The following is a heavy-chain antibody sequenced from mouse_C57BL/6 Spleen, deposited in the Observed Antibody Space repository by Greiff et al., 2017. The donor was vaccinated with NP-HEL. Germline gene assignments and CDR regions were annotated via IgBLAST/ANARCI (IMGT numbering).Heavy chain of an antibody. CDR3: ARNYGSSYYFDY. CDR1: GYAFSSYW. CDR2: IYPGDGDT. J-gene: IGHJ2*01. V-gene: IGHV1-80*01. Sequence: QVQLQQSGAELVKPGASVKISCKASGYAFSSYWMNWVKQRPGQGLEWIGQIYPGDGDTNYNGKFKGKATLTADKSSSTAYMQLSRLTSEDSAVYFCARNYGSSYYFDYWGQGTTLTVSS. D-gene: IGHD1-1*01.